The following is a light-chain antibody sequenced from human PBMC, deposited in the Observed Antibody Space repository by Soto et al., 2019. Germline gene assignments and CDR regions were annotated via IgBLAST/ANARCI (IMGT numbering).Light chain of an antibody. Sequence: EIVLTQSPGTLSLSPGERATLSCRASQSVSNSYLAWYQQKPGQAPRLLIYGASSRATGIPDRFSGSGSGTDFTLTISRLEPEDFAVYYCQQYGSSPPITFGQGTRLESK. CDR2: GAS. J-gene: IGKJ5*01. CDR3: QQYGSSPPIT. CDR1: QSVSNSY. V-gene: IGKV3-20*01.